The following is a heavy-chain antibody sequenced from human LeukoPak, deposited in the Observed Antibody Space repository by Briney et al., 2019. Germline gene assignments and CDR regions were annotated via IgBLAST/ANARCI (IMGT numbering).Heavy chain of an antibody. CDR1: GFTVNSNY. Sequence: VGSLRLSCAAPGFTVNSNYMSWVRQAPGKGLEWVSVVYSGDRTYYADSVKGRFTISRDDSTNTLYLLMNSLRAEDTAVYYCARGYLIDYWGQGTLVTVSS. D-gene: IGHD1-26*01. CDR3: ARGYLIDY. CDR2: VYSGDRT. V-gene: IGHV3-66*01. J-gene: IGHJ4*02.